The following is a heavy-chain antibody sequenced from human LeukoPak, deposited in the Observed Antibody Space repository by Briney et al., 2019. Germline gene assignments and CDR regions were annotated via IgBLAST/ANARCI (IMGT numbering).Heavy chain of an antibody. CDR3: ARGGYELFFYYYYGMDV. V-gene: IGHV1-69*13. J-gene: IGHJ6*04. CDR1: GGTFSSYA. CDR2: IIPIFGTA. Sequence: SVKVSCMASGGTFSSYAISWVRQAPGQGLEWMGGIIPIFGTANYAQKLQGRVTITADESTSTAYMELSSLRSEDTAVYYCARGGYELFFYYYYGMDVWGKGTTVTVSS. D-gene: IGHD5-12*01.